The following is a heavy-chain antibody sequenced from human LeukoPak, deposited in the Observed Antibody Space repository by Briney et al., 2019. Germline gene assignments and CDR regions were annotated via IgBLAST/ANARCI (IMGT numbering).Heavy chain of an antibody. Sequence: SETLSLTCTVSGGSISSYYWSWIRQPPGEGLEWIGYISYSGSTKYNPSLKSRVTISIDTSKKQFSLNLSSVTAADTAVYYCARHRQYDADVFDIWGQGTMVTVSS. V-gene: IGHV4-59*08. D-gene: IGHD2-8*01. J-gene: IGHJ3*02. CDR2: ISYSGST. CDR1: GGSISSYY. CDR3: ARHRQYDADVFDI.